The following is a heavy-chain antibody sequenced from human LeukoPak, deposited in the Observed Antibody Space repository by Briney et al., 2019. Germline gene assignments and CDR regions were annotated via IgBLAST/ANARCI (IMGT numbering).Heavy chain of an antibody. CDR3: GRHDSFIPF. D-gene: IGHD3-16*02. V-gene: IGHV3-23*01. CDR1: GFTFSDYA. Sequence: GGSLRLSCAASGFTFSDYAMTWVRQPAGEGLEWVSSISDTGRRTYYTDSVKGRFTVSRDGSKKAVYLEMSTLRVEDTAIYFCGRHDSFIPFWGQGTLVTVSS. CDR2: ISDTGRRT. J-gene: IGHJ4*02.